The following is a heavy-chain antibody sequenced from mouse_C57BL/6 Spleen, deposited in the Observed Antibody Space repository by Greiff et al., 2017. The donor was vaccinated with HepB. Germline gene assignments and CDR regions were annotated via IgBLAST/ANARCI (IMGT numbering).Heavy chain of an antibody. CDR3: ARRGTTVVPYLDY. CDR2: IDPSDSET. V-gene: IGHV1-52*01. J-gene: IGHJ2*01. D-gene: IGHD1-1*01. CDR1: GYTFTSYW. Sequence: QVQLQQPGAELVRPGSSVKLSCKASGYTFTSYWMHWVKQRPIQGLEWIGNIDPSDSETHYNQKFKDKATLTVDKSSSTAYMQLSSLTSEDSAVYYCARRGTTVVPYLDYWGQGTTLTVSS.